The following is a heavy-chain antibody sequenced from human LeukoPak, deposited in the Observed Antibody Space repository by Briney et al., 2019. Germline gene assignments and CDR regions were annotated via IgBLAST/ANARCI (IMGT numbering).Heavy chain of an antibody. J-gene: IGHJ4*02. CDR1: GFTFSSYA. V-gene: IGHV3-23*01. CDR3: AKGVAVASPYYFDY. D-gene: IGHD6-19*01. CDR2: ISGSGSST. Sequence: GGSLRLSCAASGFTFSSYAMSWVRQAPGKGLEWVSPISGSGSSTYYADSVKGRFTISRDNSKNTLNLQMNSLRAEDTAVYYCAKGVAVASPYYFDYWGQGTLVTVSS.